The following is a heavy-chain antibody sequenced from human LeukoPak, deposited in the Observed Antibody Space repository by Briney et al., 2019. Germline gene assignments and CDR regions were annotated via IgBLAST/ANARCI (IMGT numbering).Heavy chain of an antibody. Sequence: GESLKISCKGSGYSFTSYWIGWVRQMPGKGLEWMGIIYPGDSDTRYSPSFQGQVTISADKSISAAHLQWSSLKASDNAMYYCARHRAAAEGGALDYWGQGTLVTVSS. J-gene: IGHJ4*02. CDR3: ARHRAAAEGGALDY. D-gene: IGHD6-13*01. CDR2: IYPGDSDT. CDR1: GYSFTSYW. V-gene: IGHV5-51*01.